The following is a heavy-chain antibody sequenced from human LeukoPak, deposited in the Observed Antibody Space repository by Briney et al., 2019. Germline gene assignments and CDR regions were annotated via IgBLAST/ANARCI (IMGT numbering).Heavy chain of an antibody. D-gene: IGHD3-10*01. CDR1: GYTFTSYG. V-gene: IGHV1-18*01. Sequence: ASVKVSCKASGYTFTSYGISWVRQAPGQGLEWMGWISAYNGNTNYAQKLQGRVTMTTDTSTSTAYMELRSLRSDDTAVYYCARVETLWFGEGGMDVWGQGTTVTVSS. CDR2: ISAYNGNT. CDR3: ARVETLWFGEGGMDV. J-gene: IGHJ6*02.